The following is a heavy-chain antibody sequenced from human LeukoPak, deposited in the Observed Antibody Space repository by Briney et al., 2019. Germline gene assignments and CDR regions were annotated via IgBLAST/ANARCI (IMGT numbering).Heavy chain of an antibody. CDR2: INPNSGGT. J-gene: IGHJ5*02. Sequence: ASVKVSCKASGYTFTGYYMHWVRQAPGQGLEWMGWINPNSGGTNYAQKFQVRVTMTRDTSISTAYMELSRLRSDDTAVYYCARGQSRGREMSWFDPWGQGTLVTVSS. CDR3: ARGQSRGREMSWFDP. CDR1: GYTFTGYY. D-gene: IGHD5-24*01. V-gene: IGHV1-2*02.